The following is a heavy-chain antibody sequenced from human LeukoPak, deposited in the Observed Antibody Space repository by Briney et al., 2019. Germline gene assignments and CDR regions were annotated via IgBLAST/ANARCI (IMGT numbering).Heavy chain of an antibody. CDR1: GLTFSSYG. D-gene: IGHD1-26*01. V-gene: IGHV3-33*01. Sequence: GGSLRLSCAASGLTFSSYGMHWVRQAPGKGLEWVAVIWYDGSNKYYADSVKGRFTISRDNSKNTLYLQMNSLRAEDTAVYYCARDSGSYYKESYWGQGTLVTVSS. CDR2: IWYDGSNK. CDR3: ARDSGSYYKESY. J-gene: IGHJ4*02.